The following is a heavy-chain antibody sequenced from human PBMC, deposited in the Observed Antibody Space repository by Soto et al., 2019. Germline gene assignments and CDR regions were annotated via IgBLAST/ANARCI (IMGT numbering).Heavy chain of an antibody. CDR2: IGTAGDT. V-gene: IGHV3-13*01. CDR3: ARVKATQTGDRALGAFDI. CDR1: GFTFSSYD. Sequence: GGSLRLSCAASGFTFSSYDMHWVRQATGKGLEWVSAIGTAGDTYYPGSVKGRFTISRENAKNSLYLQMNSLRAGDTAVDYCARVKATQTGDRALGAFDIWGQGTMVTVSS. J-gene: IGHJ3*02. D-gene: IGHD7-27*01.